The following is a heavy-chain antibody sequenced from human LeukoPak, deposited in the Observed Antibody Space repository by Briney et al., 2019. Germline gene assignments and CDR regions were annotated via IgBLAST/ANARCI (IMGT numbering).Heavy chain of an antibody. D-gene: IGHD3-9*01. Sequence: PSQTLSLTCAVSGGSIGSGGYSWSWIRQPPGKCLEWIGYIYHSGSTYYNPSLKSRVTISVDTSKNQFSLKLTSVTAADTAVYYCARATGYDILTGEYMAYFDYWGQGTLVTVSS. CDR1: GGSIGSGGYS. CDR2: IYHSGST. CDR3: ARATGYDILTGEYMAYFDY. V-gene: IGHV4-30-2*01. J-gene: IGHJ4*02.